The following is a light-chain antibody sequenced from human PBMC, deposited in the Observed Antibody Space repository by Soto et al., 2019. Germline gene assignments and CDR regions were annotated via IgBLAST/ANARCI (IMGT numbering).Light chain of an antibody. V-gene: IGKV3-11*01. CDR1: QSVSSY. Sequence: EIVLTQSPATLSLSPGERATLSCRASQSVSSYLAWYQQKPGQAPRLLIYDASNRATGIPARFSGSGSETDFTHTISSLEPEDFAVYYCQQRSNWPITFGQGTRLEIK. CDR3: QQRSNWPIT. J-gene: IGKJ5*01. CDR2: DAS.